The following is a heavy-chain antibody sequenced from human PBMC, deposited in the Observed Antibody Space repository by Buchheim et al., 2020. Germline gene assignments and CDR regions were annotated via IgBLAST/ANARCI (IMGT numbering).Heavy chain of an antibody. J-gene: IGHJ4*02. Sequence: QLQLQESGPGLVKPSETLSLTCIVSGGSISSSSYYWGWIRQPPGKGLEWIGGIYYSGTTYYNPSLKSRVTISVDTSKNQFSLKLSSVTAADTAVYYCARWMIVVVTREYYFDYWGQGTL. CDR3: ARWMIVVVTREYYFDY. V-gene: IGHV4-39*01. D-gene: IGHD3-22*01. CDR2: IYYSGTT. CDR1: GGSISSSSYY.